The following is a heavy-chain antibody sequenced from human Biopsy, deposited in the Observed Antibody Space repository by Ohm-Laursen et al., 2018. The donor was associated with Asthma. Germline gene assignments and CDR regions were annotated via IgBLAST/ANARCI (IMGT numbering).Heavy chain of an antibody. Sequence: ASVKVSCKTSGYTFNSAGITCVRQAPGQGLEWMGWISVYNGNTKVAQKLKDRVTMITDTSTSTAYMELRSLRSDDTAVYFCARAVDYSHYYGIDVWGQGTTVTVS. CDR1: GYTFNSAG. D-gene: IGHD3-10*01. J-gene: IGHJ6*02. CDR2: ISVYNGNT. V-gene: IGHV1-18*01. CDR3: ARAVDYSHYYGIDV.